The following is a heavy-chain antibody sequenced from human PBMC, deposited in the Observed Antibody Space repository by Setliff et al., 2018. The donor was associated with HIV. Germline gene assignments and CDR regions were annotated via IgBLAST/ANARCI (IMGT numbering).Heavy chain of an antibody. CDR1: GYIFSTYW. CDR3: ARHYYSSGRHSYFDD. CDR2: INPSDSYA. D-gene: IGHD3-10*01. J-gene: IGHJ4*02. Sequence: PGESLKISCKGSGYIFSTYWISWVRQMPGKGLEWMGRINPSDSYANYSPSFQGHVTISADKSIDTAYLQWSSLKASDTAIYYCARHYYSSGRHSYFDDWGQGTLVTVS. V-gene: IGHV5-10-1*01.